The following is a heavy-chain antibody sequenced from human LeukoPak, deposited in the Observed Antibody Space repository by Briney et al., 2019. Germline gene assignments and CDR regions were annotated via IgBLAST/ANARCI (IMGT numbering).Heavy chain of an antibody. Sequence: GASLQIFCRGSGYSFTTYWIGWVRQMPGKGLEWMGIIYPGDSDTRYSPSFQGQVTMSADKSINTAYLQWSSLKASDTAMYYCARRQGCSSTSCPPDPWGQGTLVTVSS. CDR1: GYSFTTYW. CDR3: ARRQGCSSTSCPPDP. J-gene: IGHJ5*02. V-gene: IGHV5-51*01. CDR2: IYPGDSDT. D-gene: IGHD2-2*01.